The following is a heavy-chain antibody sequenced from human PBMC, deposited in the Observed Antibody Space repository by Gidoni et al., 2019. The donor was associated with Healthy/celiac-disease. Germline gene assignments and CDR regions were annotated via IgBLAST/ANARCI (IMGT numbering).Heavy chain of an antibody. J-gene: IGHJ4*02. V-gene: IGHV5-51*01. D-gene: IGHD3-16*02. Sequence: PGKGLEWMGIIYPGDSDTRYSPSFQGQVTISADKSISTAYLQWSSLKASDTAMYYCARQPNDYVWGSYQPYYFDYWGQGTLVTVSS. CDR3: ARQPNDYVWGSYQPYYFDY. CDR2: IYPGDSDT.